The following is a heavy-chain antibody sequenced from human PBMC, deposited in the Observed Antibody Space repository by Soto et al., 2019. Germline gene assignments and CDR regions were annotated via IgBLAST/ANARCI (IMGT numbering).Heavy chain of an antibody. V-gene: IGHV4-30-2*01. CDR3: ARGREGPFFDF. Sequence: PSQTLSLTCAVSGASLSNGYYSWSWIRQPPGRALEWIGYIYSSGRSDYNPSLKSRVTISIDRSKKQFSLRLTSVTAADAAVYYCARGREGPFFDFWGQGALVNVSS. CDR2: IYSSGRS. J-gene: IGHJ5*01. CDR1: GASLSNGYYS.